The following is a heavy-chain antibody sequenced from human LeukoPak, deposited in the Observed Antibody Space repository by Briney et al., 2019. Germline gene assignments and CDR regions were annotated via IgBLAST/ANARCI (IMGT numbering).Heavy chain of an antibody. J-gene: IGHJ3*02. CDR2: ISSSSNFI. D-gene: IGHD4-17*01. Sequence: PGGSLRLSCAGSGFIFNNYAMSWVRQAPGEGLQWVSSISSSSNFIYYADSVKGRFTISRDNAKNSLYLQMNSLRAEDTAVYYCARAISDYDASDIWGQGTMVTVSS. CDR1: GFIFNNYA. V-gene: IGHV3-21*01. CDR3: ARAISDYDASDI.